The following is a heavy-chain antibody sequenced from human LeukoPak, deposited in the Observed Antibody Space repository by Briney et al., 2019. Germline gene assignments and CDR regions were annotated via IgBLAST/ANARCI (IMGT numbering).Heavy chain of an antibody. D-gene: IGHD3-10*01. CDR2: IKQDGSEK. CDR1: GFTFSSYW. J-gene: IGHJ6*03. V-gene: IGHV3-7*01. CDR3: ARDTNMVRGVITVYYYYYMDV. Sequence: GGSLRLSCAASGFTFSSYWMSWVRQAPGKGLEGVANIKQDGSEKYYVDSVKGRFTISRDNAKNSLYLQMSSLRAEDTAVYYCARDTNMVRGVITVYYYYYMDVWGKGTTVTVSS.